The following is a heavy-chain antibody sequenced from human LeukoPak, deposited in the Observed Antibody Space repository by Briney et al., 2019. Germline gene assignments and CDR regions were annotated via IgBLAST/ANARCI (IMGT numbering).Heavy chain of an antibody. CDR1: GYSFTSYW. J-gene: IGHJ5*02. D-gene: IGHD3-10*01. CDR3: ARLYYGSGRDKNWFDP. CDR2: IYPGDSDT. Sequence: GEPLKISCKGSGYSFTSYWIGWVRQMPGKGLEWMGIIYPGDSDTRYGPSFQGQVTISADKSISTAYLQWSSLKASDTAMYYCARLYYGSGRDKNWFDPWGQGTLVTVSS. V-gene: IGHV5-51*01.